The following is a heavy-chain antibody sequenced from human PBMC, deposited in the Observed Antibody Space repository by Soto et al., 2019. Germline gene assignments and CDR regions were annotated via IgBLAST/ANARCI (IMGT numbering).Heavy chain of an antibody. CDR3: AKDKPGTTSFDY. V-gene: IGHV3-23*01. Sequence: EVQLSESGGGLVQPGGSLRLSCAASGFTISSNAMYWVRQAPGKGLEWVSGISDRGDTTHYADSVKGRFTISRDTSKNTLYLQLNTLRADDTAVYYCAKDKPGTTSFDYWGQGTLVTVSS. CDR1: GFTISSNA. CDR2: ISDRGDTT. J-gene: IGHJ4*02. D-gene: IGHD1-1*01.